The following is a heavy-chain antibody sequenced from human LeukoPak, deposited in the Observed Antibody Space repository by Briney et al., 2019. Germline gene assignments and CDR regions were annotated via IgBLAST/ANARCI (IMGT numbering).Heavy chain of an antibody. CDR1: GFTFSSYA. CDR2: FSGSGGST. V-gene: IGHV3-23*01. J-gene: IGHJ4*02. Sequence: GGSLRLSCAASGFTFSSYAIRWVPQAPGKGLEWVSAFSGSGGSTYYADSVNGRFTISRDNSKNTLYLQMNSLRAEDTAVYYCAKPGLWFGELLNYFNYWGQGNLVTVSS. CDR3: AKPGLWFGELLNYFNY. D-gene: IGHD3-10*01.